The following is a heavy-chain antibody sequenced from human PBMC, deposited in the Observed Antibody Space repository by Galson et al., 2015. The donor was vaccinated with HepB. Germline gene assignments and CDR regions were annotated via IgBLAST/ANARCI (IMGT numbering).Heavy chain of an antibody. D-gene: IGHD6-19*01. J-gene: IGHJ4*02. V-gene: IGHV4-59*01. Sequence: LSLTCTVSGGSISSYYWSWIRQPPGKGLEWIGYIYYSGSTNYNPSLKSRVTISVDTSKNQFSLKLSSVTAADTAVYYCARGGWYGDFDYWGQGTLVTVSS. CDR3: ARGGWYGDFDY. CDR2: IYYSGST. CDR1: GGSISSYY.